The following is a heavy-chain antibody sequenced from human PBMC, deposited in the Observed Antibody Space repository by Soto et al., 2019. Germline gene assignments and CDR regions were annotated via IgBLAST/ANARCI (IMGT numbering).Heavy chain of an antibody. CDR3: LRYFRSGYYYGMDV. CDR1: GFTFSSYS. J-gene: IGHJ6*02. V-gene: IGHV3-48*02. CDR2: ISSSSSTI. D-gene: IGHD3-9*01. Sequence: PGGSLRLSCAASGFTFSSYSMNWVRQAPGKGPEWVSYISSSSSTIYYADSVKGRFTISRDNAKNSLYLQMNSLRDEDTAVYYCLRYFRSGYYYGMDVWGQGTTVTVSS.